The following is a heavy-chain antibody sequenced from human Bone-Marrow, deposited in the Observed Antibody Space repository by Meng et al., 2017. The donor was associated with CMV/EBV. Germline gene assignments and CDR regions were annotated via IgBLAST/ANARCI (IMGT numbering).Heavy chain of an antibody. CDR2: MNPNSGNT. CDR3: ARGREGYCSSTSCYTGFDY. D-gene: IGHD2-2*02. Sequence: ASVKVSCKASGYTFTSYDINWVRQATGQGLEWMGWMNPNSGNTGYAQKFQGRVTMTRNTSISTAYMELSSLRSEDTAVYYCARGREGYCSSTSCYTGFDYWGQGKLVNVSS. J-gene: IGHJ4*02. CDR1: GYTFTSYD. V-gene: IGHV1-8*01.